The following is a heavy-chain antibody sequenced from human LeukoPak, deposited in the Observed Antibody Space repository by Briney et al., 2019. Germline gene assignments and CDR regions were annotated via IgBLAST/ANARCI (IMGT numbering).Heavy chain of an antibody. Sequence: GESLKISCKASGYSFISYWIGWVRQMPGKGLEWMGIIYPGDSDTRYSPSFQGQVTVSADKSINTAYLQWSSLQASDTAIYYCARLNYYGSASYHKNDFDIWGQGTMVTVSS. CDR3: ARLNYYGSASYHKNDFDI. D-gene: IGHD3-10*01. V-gene: IGHV5-51*01. CDR2: IYPGDSDT. J-gene: IGHJ3*02. CDR1: GYSFISYW.